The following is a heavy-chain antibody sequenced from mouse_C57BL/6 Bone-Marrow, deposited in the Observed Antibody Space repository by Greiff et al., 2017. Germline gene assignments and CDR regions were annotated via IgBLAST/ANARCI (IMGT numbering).Heavy chain of an antibody. CDR2: ISSGSSTI. J-gene: IGHJ4*01. V-gene: IGHV5-17*01. Sequence: EVQGVASGGGLVKPGGSLKLSCAASGFTFSDYGMHWVRQAPEKGLEWVAYISSGSSTIYYADTVKGRVTISRDNAKNTLFLQMTSLRSEDTAMYYWARRGLGPYYAMDYWGQGTSATVSS. CDR1: GFTFSDYG. D-gene: IGHD4-1*01. CDR3: ARRGLGPYYAMDY.